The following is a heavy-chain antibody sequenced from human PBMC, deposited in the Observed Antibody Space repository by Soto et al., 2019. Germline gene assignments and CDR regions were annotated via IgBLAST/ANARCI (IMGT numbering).Heavy chain of an antibody. J-gene: IGHJ4*02. Sequence: SETLSLTCAVYGGSFSGYYWSWIRQPPGKGLEWIGEINHSGSTNYNPSLKSRVTISVDTSKNQFSVKLSSVTAADAAVYYCARGLIRSSFDYWGQGTLVTSPQ. CDR3: ARGLIRSSFDY. V-gene: IGHV4-34*01. CDR2: INHSGST. D-gene: IGHD3-16*01. CDR1: GGSFSGYY.